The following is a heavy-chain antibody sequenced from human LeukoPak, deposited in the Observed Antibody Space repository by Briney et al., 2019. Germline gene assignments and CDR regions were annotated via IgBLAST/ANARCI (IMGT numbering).Heavy chain of an antibody. CDR1: SGSISGHY. D-gene: IGHD6-19*01. J-gene: IGHJ4*02. Sequence: SKTLSLTCTVSSGSISGHYWSWIRQPPGEGLEWIGNIYYSGSTNYNPSLESRVTISVDTSKNQFSLKLSSVTAADTAVYYCARHSSGWYYVDYWGQGTLVTVSS. CDR3: ARHSSGWYYVDY. CDR2: IYYSGST. V-gene: IGHV4-59*11.